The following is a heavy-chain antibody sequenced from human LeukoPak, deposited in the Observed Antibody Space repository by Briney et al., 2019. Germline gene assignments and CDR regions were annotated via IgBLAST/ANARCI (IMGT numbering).Heavy chain of an antibody. V-gene: IGHV4-30-2*01. CDR3: ARVERPYDILTGYYLGWFDP. D-gene: IGHD3-9*01. CDR1: GGSISSGGYS. CDR2: IYHSGST. Sequence: PSETLSLTCAVSGGSISSGGYSWSWIRQPPGKGLEWIGCIYHSGSTYYNPSLKSRVTISVDRSKNQFSLKLSSVTAADTAVYYCARVERPYDILTGYYLGWFDPWGQGTLVTVSS. J-gene: IGHJ5*02.